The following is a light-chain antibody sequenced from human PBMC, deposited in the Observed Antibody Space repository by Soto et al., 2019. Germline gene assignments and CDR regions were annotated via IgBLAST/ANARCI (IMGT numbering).Light chain of an antibody. CDR2: DVS. Sequence: QSALTQPRSVSGSPGQSVTISCTGTSSDVGGYNYVSWYQQYPGKAPKLRIYDVSQRPSGVPDRFSGSKSGNTASLTISGLQAEDEADYYCCSSAGSYSYVFGTGTKLTVL. V-gene: IGLV2-11*01. CDR1: SSDVGGYNY. J-gene: IGLJ1*01. CDR3: CSSAGSYSYV.